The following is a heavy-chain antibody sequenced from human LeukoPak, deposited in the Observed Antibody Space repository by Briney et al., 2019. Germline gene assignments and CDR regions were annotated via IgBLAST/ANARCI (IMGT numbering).Heavy chain of an antibody. CDR3: ARDLSGFACLQVRFDY. D-gene: IGHD3-9*01. CDR2: IWYDGSNK. J-gene: IGHJ3*01. Sequence: GGSLRLSCAASGFTFSSYGMHWVRQAPGKGLEWVAVIWYDGSNKYYADSVKGRFTISRDNSKNTLYLQMNSLRAEATAVYYCARDLSGFACLQVRFDYWGQGTMVTVSS. CDR1: GFTFSSYG. V-gene: IGHV3-33*01.